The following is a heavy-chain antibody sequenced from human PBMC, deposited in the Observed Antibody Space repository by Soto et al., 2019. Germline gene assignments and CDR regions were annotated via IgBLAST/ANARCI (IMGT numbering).Heavy chain of an antibody. V-gene: IGHV3-23*01. Sequence: GGSLRLSCAASGFTFSFCAMSWVRQAPGKGLEWVSSMRGSNGDTYYADSVKGRFTISRDNSKNTLYLQMNSLKASDSAMYYCARLTLAQDSSGYHIFDYWGLGTLVTVSS. CDR1: GFTFSFCA. CDR3: ARLTLAQDSSGYHIFDY. D-gene: IGHD3-22*01. CDR2: MRGSNGDT. J-gene: IGHJ4*02.